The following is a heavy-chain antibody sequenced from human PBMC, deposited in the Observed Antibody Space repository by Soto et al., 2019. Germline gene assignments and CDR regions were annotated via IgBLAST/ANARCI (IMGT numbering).Heavy chain of an antibody. V-gene: IGHV3-53*02. CDR3: QSEYYDSSGPRGH. Sequence: EVQLVETGGGLIQPGGSLRLSCAASGFTVSSNYMSWVRQAPGKGLEWVSVIYSGGSTYYADSVKGRFTISRDNSKNTLYLQMNSLRAEDTAVYYCQSEYYDSSGPRGHWGQGTLVTVSS. J-gene: IGHJ4*02. D-gene: IGHD3-22*01. CDR1: GFTVSSNY. CDR2: IYSGGST.